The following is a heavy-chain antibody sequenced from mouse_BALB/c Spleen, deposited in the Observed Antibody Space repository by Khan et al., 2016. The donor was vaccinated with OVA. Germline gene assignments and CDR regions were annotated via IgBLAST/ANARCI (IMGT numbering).Heavy chain of an antibody. CDR2: ISSGGDYT. CDR3: ADDLTGSVAY. J-gene: IGHJ3*01. V-gene: IGHV5-6*01. CDR1: GFTFSSYS. D-gene: IGHD4-1*01. Sequence: EVQLVESGGDLVKPGGSLKLSCAASGFTFSSYSMSWVRQTPDKRLEWVASISSGGDYTYYPDSVKGRFIISRDNAKNTLYLQISDLKSEDTAMYYCADDLTGSVAYWGQGTLVTVSA.